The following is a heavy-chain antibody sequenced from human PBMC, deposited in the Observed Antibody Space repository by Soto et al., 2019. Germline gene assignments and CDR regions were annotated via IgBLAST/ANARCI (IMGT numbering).Heavy chain of an antibody. J-gene: IGHJ2*01. CDR2: ISGSGGSK. Sequence: GGSLRLSCAASGFTFSSYAMSWVRQAPGKGLEWVSAISGSGGSKYYADSVKGRFTISRDNSKNTLYLQMNSLRAEDTAVYYCAKRGCYDSSGYFYDWYFDLWGRGTLVTVSS. V-gene: IGHV3-23*01. D-gene: IGHD3-22*01. CDR1: GFTFSSYA. CDR3: AKRGCYDSSGYFYDWYFDL.